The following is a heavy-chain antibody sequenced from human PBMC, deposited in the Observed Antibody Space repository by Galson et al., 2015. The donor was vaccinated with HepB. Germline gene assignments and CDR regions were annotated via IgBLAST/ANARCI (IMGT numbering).Heavy chain of an antibody. D-gene: IGHD4-17*01. J-gene: IGHJ4*02. Sequence: SVKVSCKASGYTFTSYYMHWVRQAPGQGLEWMGIINPSGGSTSYAQKFQGRVTMTRDTSTSTVYMELSSLRSEDTAVYYCARGGHDYGDYRITFDYWGQGTLVTVSS. CDR3: ARGGHDYGDYRITFDY. CDR1: GYTFTSYY. V-gene: IGHV1-46*01. CDR2: INPSGGST.